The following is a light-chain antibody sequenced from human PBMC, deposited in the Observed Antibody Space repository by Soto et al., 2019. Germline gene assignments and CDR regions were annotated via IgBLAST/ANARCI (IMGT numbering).Light chain of an antibody. V-gene: IGKV3-20*01. Sequence: EFVLTQSPGTLSLSPGERATLSCRASQTGRNNYLAWYQQKPGQAPRLMIYDASSRATGIPDRFRGGGSGKDFTLTISRLEPEDFAVYYCQEFSSSPWTFGQGTKVEIK. CDR3: QEFSSSPWT. CDR2: DAS. J-gene: IGKJ1*01. CDR1: QTGRNNY.